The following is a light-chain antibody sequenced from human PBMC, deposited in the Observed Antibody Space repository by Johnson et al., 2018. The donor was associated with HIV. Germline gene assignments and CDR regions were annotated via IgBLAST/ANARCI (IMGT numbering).Light chain of an antibody. CDR2: ENN. V-gene: IGLV1-51*02. CDR1: SSNIGTNY. Sequence: QSVLTQPPSVSAAPGQKVTISCSGSSSNIGTNYVSWYQQLPGTAPKLLMFENNQRPSGIPDRFSGSKSGTSATLGITGLQTWDEADYYCGTWDTSLDSYVVGTGTKFSVL. J-gene: IGLJ1*01. CDR3: GTWDTSLDSYV.